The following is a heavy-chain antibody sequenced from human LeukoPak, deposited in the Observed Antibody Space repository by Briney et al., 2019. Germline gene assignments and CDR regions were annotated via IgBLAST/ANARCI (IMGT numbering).Heavy chain of an antibody. Sequence: GGSLRLSCAASGFTFGSYAMSWVRQAPGKGLEWVSAISGSGGSTYSADSVKGRFTISRDNSKNTLYLQMDSLRAEDTAVYYCAKDRNYYDPSAYYDYWGQGTLVTVSS. D-gene: IGHD3-22*01. CDR3: AKDRNYYDPSAYYDY. CDR2: ISGSGGST. CDR1: GFTFGSYA. J-gene: IGHJ4*02. V-gene: IGHV3-23*01.